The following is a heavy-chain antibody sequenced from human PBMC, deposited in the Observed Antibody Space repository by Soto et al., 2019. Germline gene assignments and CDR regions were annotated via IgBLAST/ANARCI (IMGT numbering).Heavy chain of an antibody. CDR1: GFSLSNNGEA. D-gene: IGHD3-10*02. CDR2: IYWDDDN. Sequence: QITLKESGPTLVKPTQTLTLTCTFSGFSLSNNGEAVGWFRQSPGKALEWLVLIYWDDDNRYNPTLRTRLSTSKDTAKNQVVLNLTNMDPVYTATYYCARYVATSPAGWFEPWGQGIPVTVSS. CDR3: ARYVATSPAGWFEP. V-gene: IGHV2-5*02. J-gene: IGHJ5*02.